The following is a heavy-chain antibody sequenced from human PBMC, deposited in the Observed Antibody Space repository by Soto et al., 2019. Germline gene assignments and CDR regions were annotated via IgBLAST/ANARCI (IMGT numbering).Heavy chain of an antibody. J-gene: IGHJ5*02. D-gene: IGHD3-3*01. CDR1: GGAISTYN. V-gene: IGHV4-4*07. CDR3: ARGQRFSDWFDP. CDR2: IYSSGST. Sequence: QVHLQESGPGLVKPSETLSLTCTVSGGAISTYNWTWIRQPAGKGLEWIGRIYSSGSTKYNPSLQSRVTMSLDTSNNQFSLRLTSVTAADTAVYYCARGQRFSDWFDPWGQGTLVTVSS.